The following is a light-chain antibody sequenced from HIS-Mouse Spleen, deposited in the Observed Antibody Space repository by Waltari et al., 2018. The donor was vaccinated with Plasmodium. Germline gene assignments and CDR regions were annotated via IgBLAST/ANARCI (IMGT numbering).Light chain of an antibody. J-gene: IGKJ1*01. V-gene: IGKV1-12*01. CDR3: QQANSFPWT. CDR2: AAS. Sequence: DIQMTQSPSSVSASVGDRVTITWRASQGISSWLAWYQHKPGKAPKLLIYAASSLQSGVPSRFSGSGSGTDFTLTISSLQPEDFATYYWQQANSFPWTFGQGTKVEIK. CDR1: QGISSW.